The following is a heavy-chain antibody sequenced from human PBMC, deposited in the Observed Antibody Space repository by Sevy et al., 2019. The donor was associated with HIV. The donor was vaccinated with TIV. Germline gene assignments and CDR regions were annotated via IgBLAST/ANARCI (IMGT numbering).Heavy chain of an antibody. J-gene: IGHJ2*01. CDR1: GYTFTSYG. CDR2: IRAYNGNT. CDR3: ARTPYYYDSSGYWYFDL. V-gene: IGHV1-18*04. D-gene: IGHD3-22*01. Sequence: ASVKVSCKASGYTFTSYGISWVRQAPGQGLEWMGWIRAYNGNTNYAQKLQGRVTMTTDTSTSTAYMELRSLRSDDTAVYYCARTPYYYDSSGYWYFDLWGRGTLVTVSS.